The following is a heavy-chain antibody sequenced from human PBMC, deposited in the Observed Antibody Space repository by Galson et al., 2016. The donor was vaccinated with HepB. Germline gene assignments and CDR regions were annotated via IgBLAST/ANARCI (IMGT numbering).Heavy chain of an antibody. V-gene: IGHV3-33*01. Sequence: LSXAASGXXXSSYGXXWVRQAPGKGLEWVAVIWSDGSRKHYAESVKGRFTIPRDNSKNSLYLQMNSLRDEDTAVYYCXRDVRGSXXXWGQGTLVTVSS. CDR3: XRDVRGSXXX. CDR2: IWSDGSRK. D-gene: IGHD1-26*01. CDR1: GXXXSSYG. J-gene: IGHJ4*02.